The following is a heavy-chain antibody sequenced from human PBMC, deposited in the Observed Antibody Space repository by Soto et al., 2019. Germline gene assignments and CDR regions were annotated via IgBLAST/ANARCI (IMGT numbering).Heavy chain of an antibody. D-gene: IGHD3-10*01. CDR3: VAGSGSYYTLGY. CDR2: ISYDGSNK. V-gene: IGHV3-30*03. J-gene: IGHJ4*02. CDR1: GFTFSSYG. Sequence: HPGGSLRLSCAASGFTFSSYGMHWVRQAPGKGLEWVAVISYDGSNKYYADSVKGRFTISRDNSKNTLYLQMNSLRAEDTAVYYCVAGSGSYYTLGYWGQGTLVTVSS.